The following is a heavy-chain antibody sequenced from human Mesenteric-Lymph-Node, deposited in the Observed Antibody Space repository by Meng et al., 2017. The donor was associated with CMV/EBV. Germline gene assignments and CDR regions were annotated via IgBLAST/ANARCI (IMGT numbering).Heavy chain of an antibody. Sequence: GESLKISCAASGFTFTTYAMHWVRRAPGKGLEWVAVISYDGSHKYYADSVTGRFTISRDNSNNTLYLQMNSLRAEDTAVYYCARDPPGYCSGDICYTYFDYWGQGTLVTVSS. D-gene: IGHD2-15*01. CDR3: ARDPPGYCSGDICYTYFDY. J-gene: IGHJ4*02. V-gene: IGHV3-30-3*01. CDR1: GFTFTTYA. CDR2: ISYDGSHK.